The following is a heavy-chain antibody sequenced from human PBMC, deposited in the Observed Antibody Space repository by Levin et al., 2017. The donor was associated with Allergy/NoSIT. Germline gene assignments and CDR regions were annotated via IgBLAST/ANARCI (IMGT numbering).Heavy chain of an antibody. Sequence: GESLKISCAASGFTFSSYAMSWVRQAPGKGLEWVSAISGSGGSTYYADSVKGRFTISRDNSKNTLYLQMNSLRAEDTAVYYCAKAVGYYYDIDYWGQGTLVTVSS. D-gene: IGHD3-22*01. J-gene: IGHJ4*02. V-gene: IGHV3-23*01. CDR1: GFTFSSYA. CDR3: AKAVGYYYDIDY. CDR2: ISGSGGST.